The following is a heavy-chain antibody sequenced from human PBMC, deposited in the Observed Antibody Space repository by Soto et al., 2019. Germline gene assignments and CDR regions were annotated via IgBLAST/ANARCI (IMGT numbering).Heavy chain of an antibody. CDR3: ARGRYGDY. CDR2: ISAHNGNT. J-gene: IGHJ4*02. D-gene: IGHD1-1*01. V-gene: IGHV1-18*01. Sequence: QVHLVQSGAEVKKPGASVKVSXXXXGXXXXTYGITWVRQAPGQGLEWMGWISAHNGNTNYAQKLQGRVTVTRDTSTSTAYMELXSLRSDDTAVYYCARGRYGDYWGQGALVTVSS. CDR1: GXXXXTYG.